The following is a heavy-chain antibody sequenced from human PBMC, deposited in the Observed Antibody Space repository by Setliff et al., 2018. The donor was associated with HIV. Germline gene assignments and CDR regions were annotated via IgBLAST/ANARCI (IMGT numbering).Heavy chain of an antibody. CDR3: ARVLPYNSALDN. J-gene: IGHJ4*02. D-gene: IGHD6-25*01. V-gene: IGHV4-59*08. CDR1: GGSISSYY. CDR2: IYYSGST. Sequence: PSETLSLTCTVSGGSISSYYWSWIRQPPGKGLEWIGYIYYSGSTNYNPSLKSRVTISIDTSKNQFSLKLRSATATDTALYYCARVLPYNSALDNWGQGTLVTVSS.